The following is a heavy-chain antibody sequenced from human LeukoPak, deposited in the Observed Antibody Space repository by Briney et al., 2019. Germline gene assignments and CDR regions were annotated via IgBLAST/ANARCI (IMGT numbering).Heavy chain of an antibody. J-gene: IGHJ4*02. Sequence: ASVKVSCKASGYTFTAYHMHWVRQAPGQGLEWMGRINPNSGDTNYAQKFQGRVTMTRDTSISTAYMELSRLRSDDTAVYYCARDGRRWLQLRSTFDYWGQGTLVTVSS. CDR2: INPNSGDT. CDR1: GYTFTAYH. CDR3: ARDGRRWLQLRSTFDY. V-gene: IGHV1-2*06. D-gene: IGHD5-24*01.